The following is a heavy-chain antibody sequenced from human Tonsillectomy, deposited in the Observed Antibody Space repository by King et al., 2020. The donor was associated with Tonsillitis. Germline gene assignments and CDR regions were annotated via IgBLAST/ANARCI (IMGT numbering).Heavy chain of an antibody. D-gene: IGHD3-3*01. J-gene: IGHJ3*02. CDR2: ITWDGGST. V-gene: IGHV3-43*01. CDR1: GFTFDDYT. CDR3: AKVIDSSAFDI. Sequence: QLVQSGGVVVQPGGSLRLSCAASGFTFDDYTMHWVRQAPGRGLEWVSLITWDGGSTYYADSVKGRFTISRDNTKNSLYLQMNSLRTEDTALYYCAKVIDSSAFDIWGQGTLVTVSS.